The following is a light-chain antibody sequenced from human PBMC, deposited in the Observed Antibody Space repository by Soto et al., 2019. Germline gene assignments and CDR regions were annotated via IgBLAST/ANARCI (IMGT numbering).Light chain of an antibody. Sequence: EIVMRQSPATLSVSPGERATLSCRASQSVSNNFAWYQQKPGQVPRLLIYGASTRATGIPARFSGSGSGTEFTLTISSLQSEDFAVYYCQQYNNWPLTFGQGTRLEIK. CDR3: QQYNNWPLT. J-gene: IGKJ5*01. CDR1: QSVSNN. V-gene: IGKV3-15*01. CDR2: GAS.